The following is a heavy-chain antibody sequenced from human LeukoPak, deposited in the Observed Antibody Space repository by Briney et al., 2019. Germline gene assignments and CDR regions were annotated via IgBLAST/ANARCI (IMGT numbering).Heavy chain of an antibody. CDR1: GFTFSSYG. V-gene: IGHV3-33*01. CDR3: ARDDYYDSSGYGGYFDY. CDR2: IWYDGSNK. Sequence: PGGSLRLSCAASGFTFSSYGMHWVRQAPGKGLEWVAVIWYDGSNKYYADSVKGRFTISRDNSKNTLYLQMNSLRAEDTAVYYCARDDYYDSSGYGGYFDYWGQGTLVTVSS. D-gene: IGHD3-22*01. J-gene: IGHJ4*02.